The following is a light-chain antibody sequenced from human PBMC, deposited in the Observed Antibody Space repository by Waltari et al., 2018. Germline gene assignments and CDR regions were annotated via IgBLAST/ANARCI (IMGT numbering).Light chain of an antibody. J-gene: IGLJ2*01. CDR1: SSAVGGYKH. CDR2: EVS. Sequence: HSALTPPATASGSPGQSVTISCTGPSSAVGGYKHVSWYQHYPGKAPKLIIYEVSKRPSGVSDRFSGSKSGNTASLTISGLQAEDEADYYCNSYTDSIIFGGGTKLTVL. V-gene: IGLV2-14*01. CDR3: NSYTDSII.